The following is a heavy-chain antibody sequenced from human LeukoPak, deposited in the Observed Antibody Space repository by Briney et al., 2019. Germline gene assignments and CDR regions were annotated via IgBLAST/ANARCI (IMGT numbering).Heavy chain of an antibody. CDR2: ISGSGGST. CDR3: AKGRYCSSTSCYAGFDY. D-gene: IGHD2-2*01. J-gene: IGHJ4*02. Sequence: PGGSLRLSCAASGFTFSSYDMTWVRQAPGRGLEWVSAISGSGGSTYYADSVKGRFTISRDNSKNTLYLQMNSLRAEDTAVYYCAKGRYCSSTSCYAGFDYWGQGTLVTVSS. CDR1: GFTFSSYD. V-gene: IGHV3-23*01.